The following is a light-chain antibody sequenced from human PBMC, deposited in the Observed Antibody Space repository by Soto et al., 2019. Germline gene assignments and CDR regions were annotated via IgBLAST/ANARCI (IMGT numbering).Light chain of an antibody. CDR3: QQYNNWPTWT. V-gene: IGKV3D-15*01. Sequence: EIVMTQSPATLSVSPGERAILSCRASQSVSSNLAWYQQKPGQAPRLLIYGASRRATGIPDRFTGSGSGTDFTLTISRLEPEDFAVYYCQQYNNWPTWTFGQGTKVDIK. CDR1: QSVSSN. CDR2: GAS. J-gene: IGKJ1*01.